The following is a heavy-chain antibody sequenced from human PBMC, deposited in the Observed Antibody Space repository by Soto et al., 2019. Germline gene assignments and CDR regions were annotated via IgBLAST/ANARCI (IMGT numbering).Heavy chain of an antibody. CDR3: ARLWAGERPPDY. D-gene: IGHD3-10*01. Sequence: PSETLSLTCTVSGGSISSYYWSWIRQPPGKGLEWIGYIYYSGSTNYNPSLKSRVTISVDASKNQFSLNLSSVTDADTAVYYCARLWAGERPPDYWGLGTLVTVSS. CDR1: GGSISSYY. V-gene: IGHV4-59*08. J-gene: IGHJ4*02. CDR2: IYYSGST.